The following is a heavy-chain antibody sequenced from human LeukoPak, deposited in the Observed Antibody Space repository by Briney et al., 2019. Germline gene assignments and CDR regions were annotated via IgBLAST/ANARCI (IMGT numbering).Heavy chain of an antibody. CDR1: GGSISSGGYY. CDR2: IYHSGST. Sequence: PSETLSLTCTVSGGSISSGGYYWSWIRQPPGKGLEWIGYIYHSGSTYYNPSLKSRVTISVDRSKNQFSLKLSSVTAADTAVYYCARADLRGIFGVVTQPNWFDPWGQGTLVTVSS. V-gene: IGHV4-30-2*01. J-gene: IGHJ5*02. D-gene: IGHD3-3*01. CDR3: ARADLRGIFGVVTQPNWFDP.